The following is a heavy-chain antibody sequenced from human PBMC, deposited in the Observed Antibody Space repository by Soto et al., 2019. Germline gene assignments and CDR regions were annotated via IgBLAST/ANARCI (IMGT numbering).Heavy chain of an antibody. V-gene: IGHV3-30-3*01. CDR1: GLTFDDYA. D-gene: IGHD1-1*01. CDR3: ASGIGTPALDY. J-gene: IGHJ4*02. Sequence: GGSLRLSCAASGLTFDDYAMHWVRQAPGKGLEWVAVISYDSGSKYYADSVKGRFTISRDNSKNTLYLQMNSLRAEDTAVYYCASGIGTPALDYWGQGTLVTVSS. CDR2: ISYDSGSK.